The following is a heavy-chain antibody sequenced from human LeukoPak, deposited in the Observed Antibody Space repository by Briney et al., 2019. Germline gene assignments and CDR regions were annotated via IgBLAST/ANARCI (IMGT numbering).Heavy chain of an antibody. CDR1: GGTFSSYA. Sequence: ASVKFSCKASGGTFSSYAISWVRQAPGQGLEWMGGIIPIFGTANYAQKFQGRVTITRDTSASTAYMELSSLRSEDTAVYYCARAAVYYDILTGPTLWGQGTLVTVSS. CDR3: ARAAVYYDILTGPTL. V-gene: IGHV1-69*05. CDR2: IIPIFGTA. D-gene: IGHD3-9*01. J-gene: IGHJ4*02.